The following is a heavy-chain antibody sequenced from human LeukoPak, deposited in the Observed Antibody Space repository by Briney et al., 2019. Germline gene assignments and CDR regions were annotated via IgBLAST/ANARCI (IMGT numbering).Heavy chain of an antibody. J-gene: IGHJ3*02. CDR3: ARDRLFAFDI. CDR2: IKWDGGRT. D-gene: IGHD6-25*01. CDR1: GFTFDDHG. V-gene: IGHV3-20*04. Sequence: GGSLRLSCAASGFTFDDHGMSWVRQAPGKGLEWVSGIKWDGGRTGYADSVKGRFTISRDNAKNSLYLQMNSLRAEDTAVYYCARDRLFAFDIWGQGTMVTVSS.